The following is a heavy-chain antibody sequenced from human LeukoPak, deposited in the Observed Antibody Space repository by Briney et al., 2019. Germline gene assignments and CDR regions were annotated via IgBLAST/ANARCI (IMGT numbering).Heavy chain of an antibody. Sequence: SETLSLTCTVSGGSISNYFWSWIRQPPGKGLEWIGYFYYSGNTNYNPSLKSRVTISVDTSKNQFSLKLSSVTAADSAVYYCAREMATTAFDYWGQETLVTVSS. CDR1: GGSISNYF. CDR2: FYYSGNT. CDR3: AREMATTAFDY. D-gene: IGHD5-24*01. J-gene: IGHJ4*02. V-gene: IGHV4-59*01.